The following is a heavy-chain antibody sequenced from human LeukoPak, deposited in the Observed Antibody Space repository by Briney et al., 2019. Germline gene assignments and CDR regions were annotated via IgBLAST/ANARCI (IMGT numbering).Heavy chain of an antibody. CDR3: ARTRTSDLLTGDYFDY. J-gene: IGHJ4*02. Sequence: SETLSLTCTVSGGSISSGGYYWSWIRQHPGKGLEWIGYIYYSGSTYYNPSLRSRVTISVDTSKNQFFLKLSSVTAADTAVYYCARTRTSDLLTGDYFDYWGQGTLVTVSS. V-gene: IGHV4-31*03. CDR1: GGSISSGGYY. D-gene: IGHD7-27*01. CDR2: IYYSGST.